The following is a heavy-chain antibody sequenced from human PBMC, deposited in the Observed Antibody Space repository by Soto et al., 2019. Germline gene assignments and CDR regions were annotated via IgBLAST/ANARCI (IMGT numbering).Heavy chain of an antibody. D-gene: IGHD3-3*01. Sequence: GGSLRLSCAASGFTFSSYGMHWVRQAPGKGLDWVAVISYDGSNKYYADSVKGRFTISRDNSKNTLYLQMNSLRTEDTAVYDCAILSTDFWSAPWARGGFDYWGQGTLVTVSS. V-gene: IGHV3-30*03. CDR3: AILSTDFWSAPWARGGFDY. CDR1: GFTFSSYG. J-gene: IGHJ4*02. CDR2: ISYDGSNK.